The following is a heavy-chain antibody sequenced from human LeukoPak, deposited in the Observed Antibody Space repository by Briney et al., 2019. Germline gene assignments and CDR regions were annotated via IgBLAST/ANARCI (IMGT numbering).Heavy chain of an antibody. CDR2: IYHSGST. D-gene: IGHD3-22*01. CDR1: GYSISSGYY. CDR3: ARDRPYYYDSSGYSN. J-gene: IGHJ4*02. Sequence: SETLSLTCTVSGYSISSGYYWGWIRQPPGKGLEWIGSIYHSGSTYYNPSLKSRVTISVDTSKNQFSLKLSSVTAADTAVYYCARDRPYYYDSSGYSNWGQGTLVTVSS. V-gene: IGHV4-38-2*02.